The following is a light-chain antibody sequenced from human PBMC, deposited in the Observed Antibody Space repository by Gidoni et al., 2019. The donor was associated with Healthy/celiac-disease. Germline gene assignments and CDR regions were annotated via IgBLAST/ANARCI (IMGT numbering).Light chain of an antibody. CDR1: QSVSSN. J-gene: IGKJ2*01. V-gene: IGKV3-15*01. CDR2: GAS. Sequence: EIVMPQSPATLSVSPGERATLSCRASQSVSSNLAWYQQKPGQAPRLLIYGASTRATGIPARCSGSGSGTEFTLTISSLQSEDFAVYYCQQYNNWPPYTFGQGTKLEIK. CDR3: QQYNNWPPYT.